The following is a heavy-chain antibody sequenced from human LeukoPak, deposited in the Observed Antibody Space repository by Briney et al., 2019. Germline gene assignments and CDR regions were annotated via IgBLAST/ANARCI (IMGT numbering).Heavy chain of an antibody. Sequence: GGSLRLSCAASGFTFSSYWLHWVRQAPGKGLVWVSRIKGDERSTNYADSVKGRFTISRDNSKNTLYLQMNSLRAEDTAVYYCAREPGRSGYYDYWGQGTLVTVSS. CDR3: AREPGRSGYYDY. D-gene: IGHD3-22*01. CDR2: IKGDERST. CDR1: GFTFSSYW. J-gene: IGHJ4*02. V-gene: IGHV3-74*01.